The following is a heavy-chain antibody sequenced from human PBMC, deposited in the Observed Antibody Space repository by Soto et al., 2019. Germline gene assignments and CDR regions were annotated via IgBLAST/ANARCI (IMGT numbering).Heavy chain of an antibody. J-gene: IGHJ4*02. D-gene: IGHD3-16*01. CDR1: GFTFSSYA. V-gene: IGHV3-30-3*01. CDR3: AREGMITFGGVTYYFDY. CDR2: ISYDGSNK. Sequence: GGSLRLSCAASGFTFSSYAMHWVRQAPGKGLEWVAVISYDGSNKYYADSVKGRFTISRDNSKNTLYLQMNSLRAEDTAVYYCAREGMITFGGVTYYFDYWGQGTLVTVSS.